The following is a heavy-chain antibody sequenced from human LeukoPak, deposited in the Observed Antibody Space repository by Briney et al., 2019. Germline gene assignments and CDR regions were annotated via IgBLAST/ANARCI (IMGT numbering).Heavy chain of an antibody. Sequence: GASVKVSCKASGYTFTSYYMHWVRQAPGQGLEWMGIINPSGGSTSYAQKFQGRVTMTRDMSTSTVYMELSSLRSEDTAVYYCARDLRPGLGYCSGGSCYSADYYYYYMDVWGKGTTVTVSS. J-gene: IGHJ6*03. CDR2: INPSGGST. CDR3: ARDLRPGLGYCSGGSCYSADYYYYYMDV. CDR1: GYTFTSYY. D-gene: IGHD2-15*01. V-gene: IGHV1-46*01.